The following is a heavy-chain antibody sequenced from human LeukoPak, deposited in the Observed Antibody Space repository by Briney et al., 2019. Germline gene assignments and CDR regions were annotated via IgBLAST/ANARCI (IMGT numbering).Heavy chain of an antibody. V-gene: IGHV4-59*08. D-gene: IGHD3-22*01. Sequence: GSLRLSCAASGFTFSDYYWSWIRQPPGKGLEWIGYIYYSGSTNYDPSLKSRVTISVDTSKNQFSLKLSSVTAADTAVYYCARQSWSAMIVVVTPGAFDIWGQVTMVTVSS. CDR2: IYYSGST. CDR1: GFTFSDYY. CDR3: ARQSWSAMIVVVTPGAFDI. J-gene: IGHJ3*02.